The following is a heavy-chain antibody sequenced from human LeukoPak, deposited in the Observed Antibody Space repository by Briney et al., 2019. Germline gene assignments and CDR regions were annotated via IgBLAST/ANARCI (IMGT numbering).Heavy chain of an antibody. CDR3: ARGAVAGDR. D-gene: IGHD6-19*01. CDR2: ISYDGSNK. V-gene: IGHV3-30*01. CDR1: GFTFSSYA. Sequence: GGSLRLSCAASGFTFSSYAMHWVRQAPGKGLEWVAVISYDGSNKYYADSVKGRFTISGDNSKNTLYLQMNSLRAEDTAVYYCARGAVAGDRWGQGTLVTVSS. J-gene: IGHJ5*02.